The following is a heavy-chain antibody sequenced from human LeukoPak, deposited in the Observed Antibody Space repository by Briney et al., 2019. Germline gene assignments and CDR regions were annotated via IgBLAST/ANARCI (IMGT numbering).Heavy chain of an antibody. D-gene: IGHD6-19*01. CDR2: IKQDGSEK. CDR1: GFTFSNYW. CDR3: ARDPGGQWLVHFDY. V-gene: IGHV3-7*01. J-gene: IGHJ4*02. Sequence: GGSLRLSCAASGFTFSNYWMSWVRQAPGKGLEWVANIKQDGSEKYYVDSVKGRFTISRDNAKNSLYLQMNSLRAEDTAVYYCARDPGGQWLVHFDYWGQGTLVTVSS.